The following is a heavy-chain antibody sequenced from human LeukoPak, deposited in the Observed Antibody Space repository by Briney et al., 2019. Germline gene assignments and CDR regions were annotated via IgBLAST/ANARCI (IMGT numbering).Heavy chain of an antibody. V-gene: IGHV3-30*04. D-gene: IGHD6-13*01. CDR3: ARDGAAGIWYFDY. CDR1: GFTFSSYA. J-gene: IGHJ4*02. CDR2: ISYDGSNK. Sequence: GGSLRLSCAASGFTFSSYAMHWVRQAPGKGLEWVAVISYDGSNKYYADSVKGRFTISRDNSKNTLYLRMNSLRAEDTAVYYCARDGAAGIWYFDYWGQGTLVTVSS.